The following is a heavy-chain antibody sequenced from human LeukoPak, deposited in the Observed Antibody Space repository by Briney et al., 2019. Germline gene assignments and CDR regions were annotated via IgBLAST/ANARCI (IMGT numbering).Heavy chain of an antibody. Sequence: GGSLRLPCAASGFTVTNNYVTWVRQAPGKGLEWVSVIYSGGSTYYADSVKGRFTISRDNSKNTLYLQMNSLRAEDTAVYYCARYYDSSGQTGGAFDIWGQGTMVTVSS. CDR2: IYSGGST. J-gene: IGHJ3*02. D-gene: IGHD3-22*01. CDR1: GFTVTNNY. CDR3: ARYYDSSGQTGGAFDI. V-gene: IGHV3-66*01.